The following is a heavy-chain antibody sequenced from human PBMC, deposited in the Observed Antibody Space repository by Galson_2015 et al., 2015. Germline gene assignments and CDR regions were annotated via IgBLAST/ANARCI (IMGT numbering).Heavy chain of an antibody. V-gene: IGHV6-1*01. CDR2: AYYRSKWYS. CDR3: ARLPNYFDF. Sequence: RAFSGDNGSSHCAAWYWGSQSPSGGLEWRGRAYYRSKWYSDYAIFVKSRININADTSKNQLSLQLNSANTEDTAVYYCARLPNYFDFWGQGTLFTVSS. J-gene: IGHJ4*02. CDR1: GDNGSSHCAA.